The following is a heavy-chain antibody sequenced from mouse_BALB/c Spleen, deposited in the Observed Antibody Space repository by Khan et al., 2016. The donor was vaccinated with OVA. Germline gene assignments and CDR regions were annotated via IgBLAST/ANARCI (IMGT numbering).Heavy chain of an antibody. Sequence: IXLVQSGPELKKPGETVKISCKASGYTLTNYGMNRVKQAPGKGLKWMGWLNTYTGEPTYAEDFKGRIAFSLETSASTAYLQINNLKNEDTATYFCARANGNDWFAYWGQGTLVTVSA. J-gene: IGHJ3*01. CDR3: ARANGNDWFAY. V-gene: IGHV9-3-1*01. CDR1: GYTLTNYG. D-gene: IGHD2-1*01. CDR2: LNTYTGEP.